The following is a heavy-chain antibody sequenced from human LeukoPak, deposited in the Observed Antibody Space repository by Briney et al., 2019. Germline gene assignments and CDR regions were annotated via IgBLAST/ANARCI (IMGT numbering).Heavy chain of an antibody. J-gene: IGHJ4*02. CDR2: IYHSGST. Sequence: SETLSLTCTVSGGSISSGGYYWSWIRQPPGKGLEWIGYIYHSGSTNYNPSLKSRVTISVDKSKNQFSLKLSSVTAADTAVYYCARGAGTMVRGVILFDYWGQGTLVTVSS. CDR1: GGSISSGGYY. V-gene: IGHV4-30-2*01. D-gene: IGHD3-10*01. CDR3: ARGAGTMVRGVILFDY.